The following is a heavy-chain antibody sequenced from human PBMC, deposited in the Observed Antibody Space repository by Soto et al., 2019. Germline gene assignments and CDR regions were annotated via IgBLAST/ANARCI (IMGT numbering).Heavy chain of an antibody. D-gene: IGHD2-15*01. V-gene: IGHV3-11*01. J-gene: IGHJ4*02. CDR3: ARDQMRGTPFPHFDY. Sequence: GGSLRLSCAASGFTFSDYYMSWIRQAPGKGLEWVSYISSSGSTIYYADSVKGRFTISRDNAKNSLYLQMNSLRAEDTAVYYCARDQMRGTPFPHFDYWGQGTLVTVSS. CDR2: ISSSGSTI. CDR1: GFTFSDYY.